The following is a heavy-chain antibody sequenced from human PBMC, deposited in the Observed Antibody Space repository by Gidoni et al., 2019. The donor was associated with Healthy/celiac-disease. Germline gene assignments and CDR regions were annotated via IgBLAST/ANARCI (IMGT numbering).Heavy chain of an antibody. CDR1: GYSFTSYL. CDR3: ARLEGERIWAVVPAAADY. V-gene: IGHV5-51*01. CDR2: IYHGDYET. Sequence: EVQLVQSGAEVKKPGESLQISCKGSGYSFTSYLIGWVRQMPGKGLEWLGTIYHGDYETRDSPSFQGQFTISADKYISTAYLQWSRLKASDTAMYYCARLEGERIWAVVPAAADYWGQGTLVTVSS. J-gene: IGHJ4*02. D-gene: IGHD2-2*01.